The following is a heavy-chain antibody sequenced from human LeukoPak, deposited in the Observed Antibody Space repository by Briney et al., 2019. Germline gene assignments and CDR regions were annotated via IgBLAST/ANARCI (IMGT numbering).Heavy chain of an antibody. Sequence: GGSLRLSCAASGFIVSHNYMTWVRQAPGKGLEWISVIYIDGTTYYADSVKGRSTISRDQANNTLYLQMNTLRDEDTAVYYCARGPRYSFYWGQGTLVSVSS. J-gene: IGHJ4*02. CDR1: GFIVSHNY. CDR2: IYIDGTT. CDR3: ARGPRYSFY. D-gene: IGHD6-13*01. V-gene: IGHV3-53*01.